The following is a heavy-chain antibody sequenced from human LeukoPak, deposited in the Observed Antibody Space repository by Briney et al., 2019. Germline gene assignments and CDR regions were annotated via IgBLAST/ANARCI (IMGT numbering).Heavy chain of an antibody. D-gene: IGHD5-24*01. V-gene: IGHV4-34*01. CDR2: TNHSGST. CDR1: GGSFSGYY. Sequence: SETLSLTCAVYGGSFSGYYWSWIRQPPGKGLEWIGETNHSGSTNYNPSLKSRVTISVDTSKNQFSLKLGSVTAADTAVYYCASRDGYNYLRAFDIWSQGTMVTVSS. J-gene: IGHJ3*02. CDR3: ASRDGYNYLRAFDI.